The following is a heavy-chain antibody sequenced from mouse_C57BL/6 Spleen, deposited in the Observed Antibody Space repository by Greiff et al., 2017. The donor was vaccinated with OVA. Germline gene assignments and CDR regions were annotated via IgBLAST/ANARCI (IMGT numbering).Heavy chain of an antibody. CDR3: ARTGDLLLRPYYFDY. CDR1: GYTFTSYW. J-gene: IGHJ2*01. D-gene: IGHD1-1*01. Sequence: QVQLKQPGAELVKPGASVKMSCKASGYTFTSYWITWVKQRPGQGLEWIGDIYPGSGSTNYNEKFKSKATLTVDTSSSTAYMQLSSLTSEDSAVYYCARTGDLLLRPYYFDYWGQGTTLTVSS. CDR2: IYPGSGST. V-gene: IGHV1-55*01.